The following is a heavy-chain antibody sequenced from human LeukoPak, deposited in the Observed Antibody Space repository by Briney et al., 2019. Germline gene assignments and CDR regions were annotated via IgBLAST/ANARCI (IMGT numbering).Heavy chain of an antibody. CDR3: ARRGFVLGDAFDI. J-gene: IGHJ3*02. CDR2: ISWNSGSI. V-gene: IGHV3-9*01. Sequence: GGSLRLSCAASGFTFDDYAMHWVRQAPGKGLEWVSGISWNSGSIGYADSVKGRFTISRDNAKNSLYLQMNSLRAEDTALYYCARRGFVLGDAFDIWGQGTVVTVSS. CDR1: GFTFDDYA. D-gene: IGHD3-10*01.